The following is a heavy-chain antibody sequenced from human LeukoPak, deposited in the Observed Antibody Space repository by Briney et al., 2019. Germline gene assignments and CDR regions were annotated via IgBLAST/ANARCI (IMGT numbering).Heavy chain of an antibody. CDR3: ARVFKEIVVVHTGRAYYYGMDV. V-gene: IGHV3-48*01. CDR1: GFTFSTYS. CDR2: ISGSSSTI. D-gene: IGHD2-15*01. Sequence: GGSLRLSCAASGFTFSTYSMNWVRQAPGKGLEWVSYISGSSSTIYYADSVKGRFTISRDNAKNSLYLQMNSLRAEDTAVYYCARVFKEIVVVHTGRAYYYGMDVWGQGTTVTVSS. J-gene: IGHJ6*02.